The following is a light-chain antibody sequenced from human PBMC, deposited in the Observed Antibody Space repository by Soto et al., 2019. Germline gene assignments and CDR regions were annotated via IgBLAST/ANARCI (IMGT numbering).Light chain of an antibody. Sequence: EIVLTQSPGTLSLSPGERATLSCRASQSVSSSYLAWYQQQPGQAPRLLIYGASSRATGIPDRVSGSWSGTDFTLTISKLEPEDFAVYYWQQYGSSRTFGQGTKVEIK. CDR2: GAS. CDR1: QSVSSSY. J-gene: IGKJ1*01. CDR3: QQYGSSRT. V-gene: IGKV3-20*01.